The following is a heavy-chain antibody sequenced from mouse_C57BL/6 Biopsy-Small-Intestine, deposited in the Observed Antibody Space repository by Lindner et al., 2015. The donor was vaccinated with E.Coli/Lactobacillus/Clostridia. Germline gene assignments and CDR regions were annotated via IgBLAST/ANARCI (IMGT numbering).Heavy chain of an antibody. V-gene: IGHV1-9*01. J-gene: IGHJ3*01. CDR1: GYTFTGYW. CDR2: ILPGSGST. CDR3: ARWFPFAY. D-gene: IGHD2-2*01. Sequence: VQLQESGAELMKPGASVKLPCKATGYTFTGYWIEWVKQRPGHGLEWIGEILPGSGSTNYNEKFKGKATFTADTSSNTAYMQLSSLTTGDSAIYYCARWFPFAYWGQGDSGHCLC.